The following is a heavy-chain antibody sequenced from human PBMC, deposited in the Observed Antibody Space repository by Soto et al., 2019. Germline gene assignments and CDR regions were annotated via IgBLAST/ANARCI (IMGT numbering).Heavy chain of an antibody. CDR3: ASVSRVTRSYFEF. J-gene: IGHJ4*02. CDR1: GGSITHYY. Sequence: QVQLQESGPGLVKPSETLSLTCSVSGGSITHYYWSWIRQSPGKGLEWIGYIYYSGSTTYNPSLNNRVTIAVDTSMNQSPLKLTSMTAADTAVYYCASVSRVTRSYFEFWGQGILVTVSS. V-gene: IGHV4-59*01. CDR2: IYYSGST.